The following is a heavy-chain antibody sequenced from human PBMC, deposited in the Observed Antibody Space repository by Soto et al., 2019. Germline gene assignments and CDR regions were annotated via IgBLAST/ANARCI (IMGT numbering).Heavy chain of an antibody. J-gene: IGHJ6*02. Sequence: KSSETLSLTCTVSGGSISSYYWSWIRQPPGKGLEWIGYIYHSGSTNYNPSLKSRVTISVDTSKNQFSLKLSSVTAADTAVYYCARDLGVWGVIIGPDYYYGMDVWGQGTTVTVSS. CDR2: IYHSGST. CDR3: ARDLGVWGVIIGPDYYYGMDV. CDR1: GGSISSYY. D-gene: IGHD3-10*01. V-gene: IGHV4-59*01.